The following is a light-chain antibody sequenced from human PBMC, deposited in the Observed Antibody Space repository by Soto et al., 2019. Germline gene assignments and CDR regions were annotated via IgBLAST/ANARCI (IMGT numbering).Light chain of an antibody. CDR3: QQRSNWPPFT. CDR2: DAS. Sequence: EIVLTQSPATLSLSPGDRATLSCRASQNVRTYLGWYQQKPGQAPRLLIYDASNRATGIPARFSGSGSGTDFTLTISILEPEDFAVYYCQQRSNWPPFTFGPGTKVDLK. CDR1: QNVRTY. V-gene: IGKV3-11*01. J-gene: IGKJ3*01.